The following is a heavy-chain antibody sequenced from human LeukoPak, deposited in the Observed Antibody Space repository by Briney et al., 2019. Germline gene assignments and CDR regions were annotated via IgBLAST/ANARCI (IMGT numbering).Heavy chain of an antibody. V-gene: IGHV3-23*01. CDR1: GFTFSSYA. J-gene: IGHJ4*02. CDR2: ISGSGGST. CDR3: AKDSPDLHYGSGSYYK. D-gene: IGHD3-10*01. Sequence: GGSLRLSCAASGFTFSSYAMSWVRQAPGKGLEWVSAISGSGGSTYYADSVKGRFTISRDNSKNTLYLQMNSLRAEDTAVYYCAKDSPDLHYGSGSYYKWGQGTLVTVSS.